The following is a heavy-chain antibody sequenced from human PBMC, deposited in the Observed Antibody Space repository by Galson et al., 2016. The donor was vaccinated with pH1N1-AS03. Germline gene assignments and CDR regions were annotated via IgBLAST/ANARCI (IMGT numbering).Heavy chain of an antibody. D-gene: IGHD2-15*01. CDR1: GFTFSSYA. CDR2: VSYDGSNK. Sequence: SLRLSCAASGFTFSSYAMHWVRQAPGKGLERVAVVSYDGSNKYYADSVKGRFTTSRDTSKNTLYLQMNSLRAEDTAIYYCAKDEGDGYCSGGSCYKYFDYWGQGTLVTVSS. V-gene: IGHV3-30*07. CDR3: AKDEGDGYCSGGSCYKYFDY. J-gene: IGHJ4*02.